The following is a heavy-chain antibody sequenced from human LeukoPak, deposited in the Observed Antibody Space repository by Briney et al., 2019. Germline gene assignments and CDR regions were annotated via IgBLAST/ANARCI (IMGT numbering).Heavy chain of an antibody. CDR2: INHSGSA. CDR3: ARDRGYSGYMEN. D-gene: IGHD5-12*01. CDR1: GMSLSDYY. Sequence: PSETLSLTCDVYGMSLSDYYWTWIRQSPGKGLEWIGEINHSGSANYNPSLESRVTISVDTSKAQFSLKLSSVTAADTAVYYCARDRGYSGYMENWGQGTLVTVSS. J-gene: IGHJ4*02. V-gene: IGHV4-34*01.